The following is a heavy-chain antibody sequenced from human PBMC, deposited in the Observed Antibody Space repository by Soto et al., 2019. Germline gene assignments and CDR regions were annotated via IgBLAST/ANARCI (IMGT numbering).Heavy chain of an antibody. J-gene: IGHJ5*02. D-gene: IGHD3-16*01. CDR1: GFTFSDYY. Sequence: GGSLRLSCAASGFTFSDYYMSWLRQPPGKGREWGSYIIKSGSILHFAASVKGRFAISRDNAKTTLYLQMSSLRAEDTALYYCARDLSPYSDYYDESTSETWFDPWGQGTLVTVSS. V-gene: IGHV3-11*01. CDR2: IIKSGSIL. CDR3: ARDLSPYSDYYDESTSETWFDP.